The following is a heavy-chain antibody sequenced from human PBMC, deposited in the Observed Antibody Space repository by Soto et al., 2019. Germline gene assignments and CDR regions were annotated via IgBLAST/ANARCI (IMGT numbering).Heavy chain of an antibody. D-gene: IGHD2-2*01. J-gene: IGHJ6*03. Sequence: SVKVSCKASGGTFSSYVISWVRQAPGQGLEWMGVIIPSGGRANYAQKFQGRVTMTRDTSKNQFSLKLSSVTAADTAVYYCARHKYCSSTSCLYYYYYYMDVWGKGTTVTVSS. CDR2: IIPSGGRA. CDR3: ARHKYCSSTSCLYYYYYYMDV. CDR1: GGTFSSYV. V-gene: IGHV1-69*10.